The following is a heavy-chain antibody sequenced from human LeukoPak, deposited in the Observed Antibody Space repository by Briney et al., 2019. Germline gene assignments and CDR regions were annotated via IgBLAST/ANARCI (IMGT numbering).Heavy chain of an antibody. D-gene: IGHD1-1*01. CDR1: GGSISSSFYH. CDR3: ARAWNDGGGAFDI. J-gene: IGHJ3*02. Sequence: PSQTLSLTCTVSGGSISSSFYHWSWLRQPAGTGLEWIGRIYTSGSPDYNPSLKARVTISVDTSNNQVSLKLSSVTAADTAVYYCARAWNDGGGAFDIWGQGTMVTVSS. CDR2: IYTSGSP. V-gene: IGHV4-61*02.